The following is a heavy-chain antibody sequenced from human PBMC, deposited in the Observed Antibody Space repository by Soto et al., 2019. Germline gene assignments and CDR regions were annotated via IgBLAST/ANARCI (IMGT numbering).Heavy chain of an antibody. CDR1: AYTFTNYA. CDR2: ISGDNGNT. CDR3: ATGLLGYCSGGSCYSDS. D-gene: IGHD2-15*01. Sequence: QVQLVQSGAEVKKPGASVRVSCPTSAYTFTNYAVSWVRQAPGQGLEWMGWISGDNGNTIYAQKFQGRVTMTTDTSTRKAYMELSSLRSDDTAVYYCATGLLGYCSGGSCYSDSWGQGTLDTVSS. J-gene: IGHJ4*02. V-gene: IGHV1-18*01.